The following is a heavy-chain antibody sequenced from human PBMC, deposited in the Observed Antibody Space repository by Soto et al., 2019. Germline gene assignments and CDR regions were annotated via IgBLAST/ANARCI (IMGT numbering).Heavy chain of an antibody. CDR1: GYTFTGYY. CDR3: ARVLRGCTYGVCYGAPYYFDY. D-gene: IGHD2-8*01. CDR2: INPNSGGT. V-gene: IGHV1-2*02. J-gene: IGHJ4*02. Sequence: QVQLVQSGAEVKKPGASVKVSCKASGYTFTGYYMHWVRQAPGQGLEWMGWINPNSGGTNYAQKFQGRVTITRDTSISTAYMELSRLRSDDTAVYYCARVLRGCTYGVCYGAPYYFDYWGQGTLVTVSS.